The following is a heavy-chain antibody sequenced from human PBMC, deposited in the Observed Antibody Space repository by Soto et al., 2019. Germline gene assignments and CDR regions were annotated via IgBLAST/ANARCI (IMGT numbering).Heavy chain of an antibody. Sequence: QVQLQESGPGLVKPSETLSLTCTVSGGSISSYYWSWIRQPPGKGLEWIGYIYYSGSTNYNPSLXXXXXXXXXXXXXXXXXXXXXXXXXXXXXXXXXXXXXXXXXXXFDLWGRGTLVTVSS. V-gene: IGHV4-59*01. CDR2: IYYSGST. CDR3: XXXXXXXXXXXFDL. CDR1: GGSISSYY. J-gene: IGHJ2*01.